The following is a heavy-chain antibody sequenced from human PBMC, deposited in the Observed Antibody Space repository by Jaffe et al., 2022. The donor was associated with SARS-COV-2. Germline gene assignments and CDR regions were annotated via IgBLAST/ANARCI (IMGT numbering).Heavy chain of an antibody. J-gene: IGHJ4*02. CDR3: ATSPHSSSSTKFDY. CDR1: GFTFDDYA. CDR2: ISWNSGSI. Sequence: EVQLVESGGGLVQPGRSLRLSCAASGFTFDDYAMHWVRQAPGKGLEWVSGISWNSGSIGYADSVKGRFTISRDNAKNSLYLQMNSLRAEDTALYYCATSPHSSSSTKFDYWGQGTLVTVSS. D-gene: IGHD6-6*01. V-gene: IGHV3-9*01.